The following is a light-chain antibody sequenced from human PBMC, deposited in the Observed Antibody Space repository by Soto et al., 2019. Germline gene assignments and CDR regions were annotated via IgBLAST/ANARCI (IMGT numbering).Light chain of an antibody. CDR3: CLYIGATTYV. CDR1: SGFVGRFSL. Sequence: QSVLAQPASVSGSPGQSITISCTGTSGFVGRFSLVSWYQQHPGKAPQVMISEGHRRPSGAPDRFSGSTSVNSASLTISGLQADDEADYYCCLYIGATTYVFGTGTKVTVL. V-gene: IGLV2-23*01. CDR2: EGH. J-gene: IGLJ1*01.